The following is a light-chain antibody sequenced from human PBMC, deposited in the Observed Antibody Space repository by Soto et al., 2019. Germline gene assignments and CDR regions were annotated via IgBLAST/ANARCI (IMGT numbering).Light chain of an antibody. V-gene: IGLV2-14*01. J-gene: IGLJ2*01. CDR3: SSYTSSSTLVV. Sequence: QSALTQPACVSRSPGQSITISCTETSSDVGGYNYVSWYQQHPGKAPKLMIYDVSNRPSGVSNRFSGSKSGNTASLTISGLHAEDEAHYYCSSYTSSSTLVVFGGGTKLTVL. CDR2: DVS. CDR1: SSDVGGYNY.